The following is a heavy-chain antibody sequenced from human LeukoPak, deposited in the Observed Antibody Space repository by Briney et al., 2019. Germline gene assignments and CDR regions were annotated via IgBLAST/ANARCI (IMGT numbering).Heavy chain of an antibody. D-gene: IGHD4-17*01. Sequence: GGSLRLSCAASGFTFSSYSMNWVRQAPGKGLEWVSYISSSGSTIYYADSVKGRFTISRDNAKNSLYLQMNSLRAEDTAVYYCARVWATTVTKIDYWGQGTLVTVSS. CDR3: ARVWATTVTKIDY. CDR2: ISSSGSTI. J-gene: IGHJ4*02. CDR1: GFTFSSYS. V-gene: IGHV3-48*04.